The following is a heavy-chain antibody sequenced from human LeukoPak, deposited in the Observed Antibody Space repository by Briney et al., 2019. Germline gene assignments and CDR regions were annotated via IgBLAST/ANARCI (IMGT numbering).Heavy chain of an antibody. V-gene: IGHV4-61*02. D-gene: IGHD3-10*01. CDR1: GGSISGGSYY. J-gene: IGHJ4*02. CDR3: ARGKVRFGEYQYYFDY. Sequence: PSQTLPLTCTVSGGSISGGSYYWSWIRQPAGKGLEWIGRIYTSGSTNYNPSLKSRVTISVDTSKNQFSLKLSSVTAADTAVYYCARGKVRFGEYQYYFDYWGQGTLVTVSS. CDR2: IYTSGST.